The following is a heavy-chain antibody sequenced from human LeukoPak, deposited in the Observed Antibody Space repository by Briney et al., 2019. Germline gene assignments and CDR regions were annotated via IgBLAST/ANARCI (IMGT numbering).Heavy chain of an antibody. CDR2: ISAYNGNT. Sequence: GASVKLSCKASGYTFTSYGISWVRQAPGQGLEWMGWISAYNGNTNYAQKLQGRVTMTTNISTSTAYMELRSLRSDDTAVDSGARLPEGADGCYQYYFDYWGQGTLVTVSS. CDR1: GYTFTSYG. J-gene: IGHJ4*02. CDR3: ARLPEGADGCYQYYFDY. D-gene: IGHD3-3*01. V-gene: IGHV1-18*01.